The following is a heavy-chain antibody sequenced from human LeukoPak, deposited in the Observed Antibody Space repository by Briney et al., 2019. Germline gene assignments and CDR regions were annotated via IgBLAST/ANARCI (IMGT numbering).Heavy chain of an antibody. Sequence: ASMKVSCKVSGYNFNELSMHWVRQAPGQGLEWMGWINPNSGGTNYAQKFQGRVTMTRDTSISTAYMELSRLRSDDTAVYYCARAKLQWNFGYWGQGTLVTVSS. J-gene: IGHJ4*02. CDR1: GYNFNELS. CDR3: ARAKLQWNFGY. CDR2: INPNSGGT. D-gene: IGHD4-11*01. V-gene: IGHV1-2*02.